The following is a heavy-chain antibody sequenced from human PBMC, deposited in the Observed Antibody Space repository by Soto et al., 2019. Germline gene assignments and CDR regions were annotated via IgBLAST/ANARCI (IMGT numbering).Heavy chain of an antibody. CDR2: IFSNDEK. CDR1: GFSLSNARMG. CDR3: ARIVGLYSGYDYVGYYYYGMDV. Sequence: QVTLKESGPVLVKPTETLTLTCTVSGFSLSNARMGVSWIRQPPGKALEWLAHIFSNDEKTYSTSLKSRLTPSKDTSKSPVVLTMTNMDPVDTATFYCARIVGLYSGYDYVGYYYYGMDVWGQGTTVTVSS. D-gene: IGHD5-12*01. V-gene: IGHV2-26*01. J-gene: IGHJ6*02.